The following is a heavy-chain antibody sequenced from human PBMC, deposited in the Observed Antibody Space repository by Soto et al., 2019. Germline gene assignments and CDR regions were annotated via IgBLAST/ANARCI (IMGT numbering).Heavy chain of an antibody. CDR3: ARHVAVARTRGFES. CDR2: VYHSGTT. D-gene: IGHD2-21*01. CDR1: GGSISDNW. V-gene: IGHV4-4*02. Sequence: QVQLQESGPGLVKPSGTLSLTCAVSGGSISDNWWSWVRQPPGKGLEWIGEVYHSGTTYYNPYLKSGVTISLEKSASQISLPLNSVTAAETAVYYCARHVAVARTRGFESWGQGTLVTVSS. J-gene: IGHJ4*02.